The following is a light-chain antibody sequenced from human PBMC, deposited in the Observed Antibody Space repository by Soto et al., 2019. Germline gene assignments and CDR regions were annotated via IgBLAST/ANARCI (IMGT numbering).Light chain of an antibody. J-gene: IGLJ1*01. Sequence: SYELTQTPSVSVAPGQTARIACGGSDIGSNSVHWYQQKPGQAPVLVVYEDSDRPSGIPERFSGSNSGNTATLTITRVEAGDEADYYCQVWDSTSDHHVFGNGTKVTVL. CDR1: DIGSNS. CDR2: EDS. CDR3: QVWDSTSDHHV. V-gene: IGLV3-21*02.